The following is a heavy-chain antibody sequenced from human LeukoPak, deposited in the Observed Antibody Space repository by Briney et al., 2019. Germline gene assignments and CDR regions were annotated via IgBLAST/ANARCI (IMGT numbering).Heavy chain of an antibody. CDR3: ARLYWSGSPDNYGMDV. Sequence: ASVKVSCKASGYTFTSYYMHWVRQAPGQGLEWMGGIIPIFGTANYAQKFQGRVTITADESTSTAYMELSSLRSEDTAVYYCARLYWSGSPDNYGMDVWGLGTTVTVSS. V-gene: IGHV1-69*13. CDR1: GYTFTSYY. D-gene: IGHD3-10*01. CDR2: IIPIFGTA. J-gene: IGHJ6*02.